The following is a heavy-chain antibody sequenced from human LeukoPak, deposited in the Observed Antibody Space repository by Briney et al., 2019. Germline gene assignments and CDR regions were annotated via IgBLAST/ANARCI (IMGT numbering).Heavy chain of an antibody. CDR1: GGSISSYY. V-gene: IGHV4-59*01. J-gene: IGHJ6*02. D-gene: IGHD3-3*01. Sequence: SETLSLTCTVSGGSISSYYWSWIRQPPGKGLEWIGYIYYSGSTNYNPSLKSRVTISVDTSKNQFSLKLSSVTAADTAVYYCAGVPYYDFWSGYYTNYYYYGMDVWGQGTTVTVSS. CDR3: AGVPYYDFWSGYYTNYYYYGMDV. CDR2: IYYSGST.